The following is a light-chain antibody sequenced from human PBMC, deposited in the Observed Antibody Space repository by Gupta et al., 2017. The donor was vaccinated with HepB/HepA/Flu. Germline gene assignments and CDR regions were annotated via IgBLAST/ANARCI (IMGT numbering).Light chain of an antibody. Sequence: EIVMTQSPATLSVSPGERVTLSCRASQSVTSKLAWYQQKPGQAPSLLIYDASSRVAGIPARFSGSGSGTEFTLTFSSLQSEDFAIYYCQQYNNWPWTFGQGTKVEIK. CDR2: DAS. V-gene: IGKV3-15*01. CDR3: QQYNNWPWT. CDR1: QSVTSK. J-gene: IGKJ1*01.